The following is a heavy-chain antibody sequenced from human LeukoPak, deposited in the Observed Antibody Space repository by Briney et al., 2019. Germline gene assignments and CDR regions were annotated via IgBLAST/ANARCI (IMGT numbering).Heavy chain of an antibody. CDR1: GSISGYY. CDR2: IYTSGST. J-gene: IGHJ3*02. V-gene: IGHV4-4*09. CDR3: ARQKCTSTSCLTKNAFDI. D-gene: IGHD2-2*01. Sequence: SETLSLTCTVSGSISGYYWSWLRQPPGKGLEWIGYIYTSGSTNYNPSLESRVTIPVDTSKNQFFLDLSSVTAADTAVYYCARQKCTSTSCLTKNAFDIWGQGTMVTVSS.